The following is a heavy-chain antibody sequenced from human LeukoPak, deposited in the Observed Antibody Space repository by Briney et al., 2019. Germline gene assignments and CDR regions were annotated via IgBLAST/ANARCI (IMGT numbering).Heavy chain of an antibody. Sequence: PGGSLRLSCAASGFTFSSYEMNWVRQAPGKGLEWVSYISSSGSTIYYADSVKGRFTISSDNAKNSLYLQMNRLRAEDTAVYYCARDGGGYCSGGSCYSVSYYGMDVWGKGTTVTVSS. J-gene: IGHJ6*04. CDR1: GFTFSSYE. CDR2: ISSSGSTI. V-gene: IGHV3-48*03. D-gene: IGHD2-15*01. CDR3: ARDGGGYCSGGSCYSVSYYGMDV.